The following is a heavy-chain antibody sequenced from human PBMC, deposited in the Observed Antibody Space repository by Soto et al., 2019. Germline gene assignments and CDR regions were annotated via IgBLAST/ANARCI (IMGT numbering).Heavy chain of an antibody. CDR1: GFNFINSY. J-gene: IGHJ4*02. D-gene: IGHD3-22*01. V-gene: IGHV3-53*01. CDR2: IYSGGST. CDR3: ARVGREYYYDSSGYPHFDY. Sequence: SLRPSCAASGFNFINSYTSCVRQASGKGVQWVSVIYSGGSTFYADSVKGRFTISRDNAKNSLYLQMNSLRAEDTAVYYCARVGREYYYDSSGYPHFDYWGQGSLLTASS.